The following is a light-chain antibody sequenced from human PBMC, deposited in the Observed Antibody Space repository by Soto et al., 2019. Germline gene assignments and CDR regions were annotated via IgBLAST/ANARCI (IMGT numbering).Light chain of an antibody. CDR1: QNIRNF. CDR3: QQSYSTPPIT. V-gene: IGKV1-39*01. J-gene: IGKJ5*01. Sequence: DIQMTQSPSSLSASVGDRVTITCRASQNIRNFLNWYQHKPEKAPKLLIYSTSTLETGVPSRFSGSGSGTDFTLTISGLQSDDFATYFCQQSYSTPPITFGQGTRLEIE. CDR2: STS.